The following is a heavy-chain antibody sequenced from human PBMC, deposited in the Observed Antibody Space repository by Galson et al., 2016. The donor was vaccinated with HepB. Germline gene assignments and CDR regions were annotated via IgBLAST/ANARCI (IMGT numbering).Heavy chain of an antibody. CDR3: ARDGRGQVVLEDYYYYYYMDG. J-gene: IGHJ6*03. D-gene: IGHD6-6*01. CDR2: IIPIFGTA. V-gene: IGHV1-69*13. CDR1: GGTFSNFA. Sequence: SVKVSCKASGGTFSNFAISWVRQAPGQGLEWLGGIIPIFGTANYAQKFHGRVTITADASTTTAYMELSSLTSEDTAVYYCARDGRGQVVLEDYYYYYYMDGWGKGTTVTVSS.